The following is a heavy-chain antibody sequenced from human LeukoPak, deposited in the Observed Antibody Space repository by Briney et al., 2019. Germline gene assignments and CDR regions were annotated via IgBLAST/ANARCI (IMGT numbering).Heavy chain of an antibody. D-gene: IGHD4-17*01. J-gene: IGHJ5*02. CDR2: IWYDGTNK. CDR1: GFTFSAYG. CDR3: AKTAGNDYGDQNWFDP. V-gene: IGHV3-33*06. Sequence: GRSLRLSCAASGFTFSAYGMRWVRQAPGKGLEWVAIIWYDGTNKYYTDSVKGRFTISRDNSKNTLYLQMNSLRAEDTAVYYCAKTAGNDYGDQNWFDPWGQGTLVTVSS.